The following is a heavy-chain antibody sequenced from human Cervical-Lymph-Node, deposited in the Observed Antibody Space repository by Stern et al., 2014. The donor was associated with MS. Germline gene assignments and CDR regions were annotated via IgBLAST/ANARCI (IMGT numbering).Heavy chain of an antibody. J-gene: IGHJ4*02. Sequence: EVQLVESGGDLVQPGGSLRLSCAASGFTFSIYWMHWVRQAPGKGLVWVSRVSSDGSSSDYADSVKGRFTISRDNARNTLYLQMSSLRAEDTAVYYCARDLSRWELHIYCFDCWGQGTLVTVSS. D-gene: IGHD1-26*01. CDR2: VSSDGSSS. CDR1: GFTFSIYW. V-gene: IGHV3-74*02. CDR3: ARDLSRWELHIYCFDC.